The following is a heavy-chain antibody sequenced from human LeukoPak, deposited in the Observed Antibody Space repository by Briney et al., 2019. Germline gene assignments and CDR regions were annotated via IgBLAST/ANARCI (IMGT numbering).Heavy chain of an antibody. V-gene: IGHV5-51*01. CDR3: ARREGPTARTRRDYFDY. J-gene: IGHJ4*02. CDR2: IYPGDSDT. CDR1: GYNFANYW. D-gene: IGHD1-26*01. Sequence: GESLKISCQGSGYNFANYWIAWVRKMPGKGLECMGIIYPGDSDTRYSPSFQGQVTFSADKSISTVYLQWRSLKASDTAMYYCARREGPTARTRRDYFDYWGQGSPVTVSS.